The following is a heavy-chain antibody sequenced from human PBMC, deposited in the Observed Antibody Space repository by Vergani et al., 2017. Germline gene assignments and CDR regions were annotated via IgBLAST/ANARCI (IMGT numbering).Heavy chain of an antibody. J-gene: IGHJ6*02. V-gene: IGHV1-58*02. Sequence: QMQLVQSGPEVKKPGTSVKVSCKASGFTFTSSAMQWVRQARGQRLEWIGWIVVGSGNTNYAQKFQERVTITRDMSTSTAYMELSSLRSEDTPVYYCAADGPKNYYGSGSPRGAYYYYGMDVWGQGTTVTVSS. CDR2: IVVGSGNT. CDR1: GFTFTSSA. CDR3: AADGPKNYYGSGSPRGAYYYYGMDV. D-gene: IGHD3-10*01.